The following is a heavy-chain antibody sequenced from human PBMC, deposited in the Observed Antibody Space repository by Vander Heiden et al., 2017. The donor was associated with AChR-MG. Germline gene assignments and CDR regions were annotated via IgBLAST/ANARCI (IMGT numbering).Heavy chain of an antibody. D-gene: IGHD3-22*01. J-gene: IGHJ4*02. CDR1: GYTFTSYG. Sequence: QVQLVQSGAEVKKPGASVKVSCKDSGYTFTSYGISWVRQDPGQGLEWMGWNSAYNGNTNYAQKLQGRVTMTTDTSTSTAYMELRSLRSDDTAVYYCARGLQPDYYDSSGYKAIGYWGQGTLVTVSS. V-gene: IGHV1-18*01. CDR2: NSAYNGNT. CDR3: ARGLQPDYYDSSGYKAIGY.